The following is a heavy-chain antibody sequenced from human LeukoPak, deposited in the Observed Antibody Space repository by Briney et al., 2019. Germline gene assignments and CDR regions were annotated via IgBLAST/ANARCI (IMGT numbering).Heavy chain of an antibody. CDR1: GFTFSTYG. D-gene: IGHD3-10*01. V-gene: IGHV3-23*01. Sequence: GGSLRLSCEVSGFTFSTYGMSWVRQAPGKELEWVSAITGSGGRTYYADSVKGRFTISRDNSRDRLYLETNSLRAEDTAVYYCARDRMGAIMYFDVWGRGTLVTVSS. CDR2: ITGSGGRT. CDR3: ARDRMGAIMYFDV. J-gene: IGHJ2*01.